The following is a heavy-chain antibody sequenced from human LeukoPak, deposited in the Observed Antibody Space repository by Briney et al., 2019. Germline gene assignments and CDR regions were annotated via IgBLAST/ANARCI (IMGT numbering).Heavy chain of an antibody. V-gene: IGHV1-18*01. CDR3: ARGTYLDF. Sequence: ASVKVSCKASGYTFTTYGITWVRQAPGQGLEWVGWINTYNGNTEYAQNVQGRVTVTAHTSSSTAYLELRSLRSEDTAVYYCARGTYLDFWGQGTLVTVSS. CDR2: INTYNGNT. J-gene: IGHJ4*02. CDR1: GYTFTTYG.